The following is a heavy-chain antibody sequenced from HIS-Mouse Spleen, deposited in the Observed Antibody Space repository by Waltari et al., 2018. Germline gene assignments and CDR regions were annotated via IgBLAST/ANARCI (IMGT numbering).Heavy chain of an antibody. CDR1: GGTFSSYA. V-gene: IGHV1-69*01. D-gene: IGHD6-13*01. CDR3: ASPLSRIAAAGRGYYFDY. CDR2: IIPIFGTA. Sequence: QVQLVQSGAEVKKPGSSVKVSCKASGGTFSSYAISWVRQAPGQGLEWMGGIIPIFGTANYAQKFQGRVTITADESTSTAYMELSSLRSEDTAVYYCASPLSRIAAAGRGYYFDYWGQGTLVTVSS. J-gene: IGHJ4*02.